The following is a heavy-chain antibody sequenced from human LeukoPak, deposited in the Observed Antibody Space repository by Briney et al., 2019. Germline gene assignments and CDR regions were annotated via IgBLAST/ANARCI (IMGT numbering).Heavy chain of an antibody. CDR1: GFTLSGYA. J-gene: IGHJ4*02. CDR2: ISDTGNT. CDR3: AKAPVTTCRGAFCYPFDY. D-gene: IGHD2-15*01. Sequence: GGSLRLSCAASGFTLSGYAMSWVRQAPGKGLEWVSAISDTGNTYHADSVKGRFTISRDSSKNTLFLQMNRLRPEDAAVYYCAKAPVTTCRGAFCYPFDYWGLGTLVTVSS. V-gene: IGHV3-23*01.